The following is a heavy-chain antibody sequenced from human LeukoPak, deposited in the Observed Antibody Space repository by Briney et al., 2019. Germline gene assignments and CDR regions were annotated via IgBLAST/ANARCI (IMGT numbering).Heavy chain of an antibody. Sequence: PGRSLRLSCAASGFTFSSYWMSWVRQAPGKGLEWVANIKQDGSEKYYVDSVKGRFTISRDNAKNSLYLQMNSLRAEDTAVYYCARDPILDYSNSPLSWGQGTLVTVSS. J-gene: IGHJ5*02. CDR3: ARDPILDYSNSPLS. D-gene: IGHD4-11*01. CDR2: IKQDGSEK. CDR1: GFTFSSYW. V-gene: IGHV3-7*01.